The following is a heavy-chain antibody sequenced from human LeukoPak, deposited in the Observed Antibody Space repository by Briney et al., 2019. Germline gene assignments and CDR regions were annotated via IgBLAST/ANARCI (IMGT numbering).Heavy chain of an antibody. CDR1: GGSIRSNSYY. Sequence: SETLSLTCTVSGGSIRSNSYYWSWIRQPPGKGLEWIGEINHSGSTNYNPSLKSRVTISVDTSKNQFSLKLSSVTAADTAVYYCASLRDYYDSSGYFGYWGQGTLVTVSS. J-gene: IGHJ4*02. CDR3: ASLRDYYDSSGYFGY. CDR2: INHSGST. D-gene: IGHD3-22*01. V-gene: IGHV4-39*07.